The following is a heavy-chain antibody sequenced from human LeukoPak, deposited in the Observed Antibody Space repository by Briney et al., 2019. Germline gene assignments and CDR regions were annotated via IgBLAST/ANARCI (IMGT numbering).Heavy chain of an antibody. J-gene: IGHJ6*02. CDR3: TTDGYRWGPRGV. CDR1: GFTFSDYY. CDR2: IKSKTDGGTT. Sequence: PGGSLRLSCAASGFTFSDYYMSWIRQAPGKGLEWVGRIKSKTDGGTTDDAAPGKGRFTISRDDSKKTLYLQMNSLKAEDTAVYYCTTDGYRWGPRGVWGQGTTVTVSS. D-gene: IGHD3-16*02. V-gene: IGHV3-15*01.